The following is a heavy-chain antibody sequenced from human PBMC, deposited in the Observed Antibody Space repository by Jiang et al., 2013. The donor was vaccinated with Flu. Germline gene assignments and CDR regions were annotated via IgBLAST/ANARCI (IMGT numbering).Heavy chain of an antibody. CDR2: IDPSDSYT. Sequence: RISCKGSGYSFTELLDQLGAPDARERPGVDGRIDPSDSYTNYSPSFQGHVTISADKSISTAYLQWSSLKASDTAMYYCARHGGRRFDPWGQGTLVTVSS. V-gene: IGHV5-10-1*01. J-gene: IGHJ5*02. CDR3: ARHGGRRFDP. D-gene: IGHD3-3*01. CDR1: GYSFTELL.